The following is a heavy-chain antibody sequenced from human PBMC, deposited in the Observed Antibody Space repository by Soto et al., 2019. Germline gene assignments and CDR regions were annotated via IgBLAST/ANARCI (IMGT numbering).Heavy chain of an antibody. CDR3: TALVRFLEWLNH. D-gene: IGHD3-3*01. CDR1: GFTFSSYA. J-gene: IGHJ5*02. V-gene: IGHV3-15*01. Sequence: PGGSLRLSCAASGFTFSSYAMSWVRQAPGKGLEWVGRIKSKTDGGTTDYAAPVKGRFTISRDDSKNTLYLQMNSLKTEDTAVYYCTALVRFLEWLNHWGQGTLVTVSS. CDR2: IKSKTDGGTT.